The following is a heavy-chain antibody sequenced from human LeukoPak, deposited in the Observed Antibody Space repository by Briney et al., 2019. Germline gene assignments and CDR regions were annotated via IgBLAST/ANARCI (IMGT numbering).Heavy chain of an antibody. J-gene: IGHJ4*02. CDR2: IYYSGST. Sequence: SETLSLTCTVSGGSISSYYWSWIRQPPGKGLEWIGYIYYSGSTNYNPSLKSRVTISVDTSKNRFSLKLSSVTAADTAVYYCARSTYYYDSSGYYSLYYFDYWGQGTLVTVSS. CDR1: GGSISSYY. V-gene: IGHV4-59*01. D-gene: IGHD3-22*01. CDR3: ARSTYYYDSSGYYSLYYFDY.